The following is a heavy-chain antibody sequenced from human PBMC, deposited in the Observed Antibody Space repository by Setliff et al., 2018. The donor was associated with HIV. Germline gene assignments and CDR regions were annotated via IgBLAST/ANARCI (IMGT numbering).Heavy chain of an antibody. V-gene: IGHV2-70*17. CDR1: GFSFNTRGMC. D-gene: IGHD2-15*01. CDR3: ARMAGSYTSSWYFDS. CDR2: IDWDDDK. J-gene: IGHJ4*02. Sequence: GSGPTLVNPTQTLTLTCTFSGFSFNTRGMCVSWIRQPPGKALEWLARIDWDDDKFYSPSLKTRLLISKDTSKNQVVLKMTNMDPVDTATYYCARMAGSYTSSWYFDSWGQGTPVTVSS.